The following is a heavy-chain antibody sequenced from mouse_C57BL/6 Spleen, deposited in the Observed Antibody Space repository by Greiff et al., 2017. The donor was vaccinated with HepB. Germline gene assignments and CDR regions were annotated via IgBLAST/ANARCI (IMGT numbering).Heavy chain of an antibody. CDR3: ARDPNYYGGAMDY. V-gene: IGHV5-16*01. CDR1: GFTFSDYY. J-gene: IGHJ4*01. CDR2: INYDGSST. Sequence: EVQRVESEGGLVQPGSSMKLSCTASGFTFSDYYMAWVRQVPEKGLEWVANINYDGSSTYYLDSLKSRFIISRDNAKNILYLQMSSLKSEDTATYYCARDPNYYGGAMDYWGQGTSVTVSS. D-gene: IGHD1-1*01.